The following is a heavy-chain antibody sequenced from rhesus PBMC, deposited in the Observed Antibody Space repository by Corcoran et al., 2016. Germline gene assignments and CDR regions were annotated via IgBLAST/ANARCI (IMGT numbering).Heavy chain of an antibody. CDR3: AREANTFDY. J-gene: IGHJ4*01. V-gene: IGHV6-1*01. Sequence: QVQPQESGPGLVKPSQTLSLTCAISGDSVSSNSATWNWIRQSPSRGLEWLGRTYYTSKWYNDYAQAVHKLIIINPDAPKNHISLQLNSVTPEDMAVYYCAREANTFDYWGQGVLVTVSS. CDR1: GDSVSSNSAT. CDR2: TYYTSKWYN. D-gene: IGHD1-38*01.